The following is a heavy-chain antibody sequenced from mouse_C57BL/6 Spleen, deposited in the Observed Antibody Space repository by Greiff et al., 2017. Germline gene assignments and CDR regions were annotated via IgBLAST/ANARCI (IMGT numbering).Heavy chain of an antibody. J-gene: IGHJ3*01. D-gene: IGHD2-5*01. V-gene: IGHV1-4*01. CDR1: GYTFTSYT. Sequence: QVQLQQSGAELARPGASVKMSCKASGYTFTSYTMHWVKQRPGQGLEWIGYINPSSGYTKYNQKFKDKATLTADKSSSTAYIQLSSLTSEDSAVYYCAGDYSNPWFAYWGQGTLVTVSA. CDR3: AGDYSNPWFAY. CDR2: INPSSGYT.